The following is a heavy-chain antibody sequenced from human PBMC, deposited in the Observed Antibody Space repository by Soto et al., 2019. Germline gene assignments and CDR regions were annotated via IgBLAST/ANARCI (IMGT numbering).Heavy chain of an antibody. CDR2: IYPGDSDT. Sequence: PGESLKISCKGSGYSFTSYWIGWVRQMPGKGLEWMGIIYPGDSDTRYSPSFQGQVTISADKSISTAYLQWSSLKASDTAMYYCARHLRIAYSNHIYYYYYYMDVWGKGTTVTVSS. D-gene: IGHD4-4*01. J-gene: IGHJ6*03. CDR1: GYSFTSYW. CDR3: ARHLRIAYSNHIYYYYYYMDV. V-gene: IGHV5-51*01.